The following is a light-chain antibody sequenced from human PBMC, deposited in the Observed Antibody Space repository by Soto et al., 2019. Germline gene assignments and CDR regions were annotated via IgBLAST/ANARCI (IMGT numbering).Light chain of an antibody. J-gene: IGKJ1*01. CDR3: QQSYSTTRT. CDR1: QSISSY. Sequence: DIQMTQSPSSLSASVGDRVTITCRASQSISSYLNWYQQKPGKAPKLLIYAASSLQSGVPSRFSGSGSGTDFTLTISSLQPVDFATYYCQQSYSTTRTFGQGTKVDIK. CDR2: AAS. V-gene: IGKV1-39*01.